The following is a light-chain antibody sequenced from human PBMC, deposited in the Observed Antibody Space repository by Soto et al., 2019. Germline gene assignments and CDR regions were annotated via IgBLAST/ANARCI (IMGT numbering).Light chain of an antibody. CDR3: QQCDTSPWT. CDR2: GAS. J-gene: IGKJ1*01. V-gene: IGKV3-20*01. Sequence: EIALTQSPDTLSLSPGERATLSCRASQSVSSYLAWYQQKPGQAPRLLIYGASSRATGIPDRFSGSGSGTDFTVAISRLEPGDSAVYFCQQCDTSPWTFGQGTKVEIK. CDR1: QSVSSY.